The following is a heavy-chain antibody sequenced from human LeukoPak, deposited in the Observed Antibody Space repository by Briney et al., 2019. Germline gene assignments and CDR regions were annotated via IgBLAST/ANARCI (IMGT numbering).Heavy chain of an antibody. Sequence: SETLSLTCTASGGSISSYYWSWIRQPPGKGLEWIGYIYYSGSTNYNPSLKSRVTISVDTSKNQFSLKLSSVTAADTAVYYCATERSGDYGDYVAPNAFDIWGQGTMVTVSS. V-gene: IGHV4-59*01. J-gene: IGHJ3*02. CDR3: ATERSGDYGDYVAPNAFDI. CDR1: GGSISSYY. D-gene: IGHD4-17*01. CDR2: IYYSGST.